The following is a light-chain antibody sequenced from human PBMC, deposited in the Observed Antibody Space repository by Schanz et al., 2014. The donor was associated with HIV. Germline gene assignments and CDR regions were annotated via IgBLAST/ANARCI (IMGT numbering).Light chain of an antibody. CDR3: LSYDRSLSGSV. CDR2: GNN. CDR1: SSNIGAGYD. Sequence: QSALTQPPSVSGAPGQSITISCTGNSSNIGAGYDVHWYQQLPETAPKLLIYGNNNRPSGVPDRFSGSRSGTSASLAITGLQAEDEADYYCLSYDRSLSGSVFGGGTKLTVL. V-gene: IGLV1-40*01. J-gene: IGLJ2*01.